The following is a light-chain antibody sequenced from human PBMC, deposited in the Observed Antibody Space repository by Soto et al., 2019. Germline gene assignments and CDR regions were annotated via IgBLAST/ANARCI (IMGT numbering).Light chain of an antibody. V-gene: IGKV3-20*01. CDR1: QIISSTY. CDR2: GAS. Sequence: ELVLTQSPGTLSLSPGERATLSCRASQIISSTYLAWYQQKPGQAPRLRIYGASSRATGIPDRFSGGGSGTDFTLTISRLEPEDFAVYYCQQYGSSPWTFGQGTKVEIK. CDR3: QQYGSSPWT. J-gene: IGKJ1*01.